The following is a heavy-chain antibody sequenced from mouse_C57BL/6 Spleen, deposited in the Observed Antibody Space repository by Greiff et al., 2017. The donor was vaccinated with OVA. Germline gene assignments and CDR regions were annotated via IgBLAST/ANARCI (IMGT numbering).Heavy chain of an antibody. CDR1: GFTFSSYA. V-gene: IGHV5-4*01. Sequence: EVKLMESGGGLVKPGGSLKLSCAASGFTFSSYAMSWVRQTPEKRLEWVATISDGGSYTYYPDNVKGRFTISRDNAKNNLYLQMSHLKSEDTAMYYCARDDGYYRMFAYWGQGTLVTVSA. D-gene: IGHD2-3*01. CDR2: ISDGGSYT. CDR3: ARDDGYYRMFAY. J-gene: IGHJ3*01.